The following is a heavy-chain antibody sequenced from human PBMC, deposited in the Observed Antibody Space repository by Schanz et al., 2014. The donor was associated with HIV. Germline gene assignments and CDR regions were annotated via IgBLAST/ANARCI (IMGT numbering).Heavy chain of an antibody. D-gene: IGHD3-22*01. J-gene: IGHJ4*02. V-gene: IGHV3-33*05. CDR3: AKPEYDSSGNSQSHFDY. CDR2: TSYDGIKK. Sequence: QVQLVESGGGVVQPGRSLRLSCAASGFSFRTFGMHWVRQAPGKGLEWVAVTSYDGIKKNFADSVRGRFTISRDNSKNTLYLQMTTLRTEDTAVYYCAKPEYDSSGNSQSHFDYWGQGTLVTVSS. CDR1: GFSFRTFG.